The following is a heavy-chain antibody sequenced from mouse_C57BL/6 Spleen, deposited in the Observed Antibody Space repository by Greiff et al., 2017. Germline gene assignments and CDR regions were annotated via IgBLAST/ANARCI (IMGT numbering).Heavy chain of an antibody. CDR3: ARLGFDY. CDR1: GFTFSSYA. Sequence: EVQLVESGGGLVKPGGSLKLSCAASGFTFSSYAMSWVRQTPEKRLEWVATISDGGSYTYYPDNVKGRFTISRDKAKNNLYLQMSHLKAEDTAMYYCARLGFDYWGQGTTLTVSS. V-gene: IGHV5-4*01. J-gene: IGHJ2*01. CDR2: ISDGGSYT. D-gene: IGHD4-1*01.